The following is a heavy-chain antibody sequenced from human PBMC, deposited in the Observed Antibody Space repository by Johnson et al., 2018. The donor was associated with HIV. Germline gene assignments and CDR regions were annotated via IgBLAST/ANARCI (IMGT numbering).Heavy chain of an antibody. V-gene: IGHV3-30*03. J-gene: IGHJ3*02. Sequence: VQLVESGGGVVQPGRSLRLSCTASGFTFSNYAIHWVRQAPGKGLEWVAGITYDGTNKYYANSVKGRFTISRDNSKNTLYLQMGSLRAEDMAVYYCAREGRGSSSGAFDIWGQGTMVTVSS. CDR1: GFTFSNYA. CDR2: ITYDGTNK. CDR3: AREGRGSSSGAFDI. D-gene: IGHD6-6*01.